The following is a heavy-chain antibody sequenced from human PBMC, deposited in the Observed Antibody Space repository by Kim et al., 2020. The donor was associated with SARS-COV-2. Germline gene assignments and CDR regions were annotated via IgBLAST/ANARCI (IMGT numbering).Heavy chain of an antibody. V-gene: IGHV4-34*01. Sequence: SETLSLTCAVYGGSFSGYYWSWIRQPPGKGLEWIGEINHSGSTNYNPSLKSRVTISVDTSKNQFSLKLSSVTAADTAVYYCARGVTYLWELLGYFDYWGQGTLVTVSS. CDR1: GGSFSGYY. D-gene: IGHD1-26*01. CDR2: INHSGST. CDR3: ARGVTYLWELLGYFDY. J-gene: IGHJ4*02.